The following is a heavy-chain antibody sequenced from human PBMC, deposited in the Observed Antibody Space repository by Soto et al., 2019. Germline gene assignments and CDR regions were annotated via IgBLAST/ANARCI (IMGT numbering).Heavy chain of an antibody. CDR1: GGSISSSSYY. D-gene: IGHD6-19*01. V-gene: IGHV4-39*01. Sequence: QLQLQESGPGLVKPSETLSLTCTVSGGSISSSSYYWGWIRQPPGKGLEWIGSIYYSGSTYYNPSLKSRVTISVDTSKNLFSLKLSSVTAADTAVYYCATPVAVAGIENWYFDLCGRGTLVTVSS. CDR2: IYYSGST. CDR3: ATPVAVAGIENWYFDL. J-gene: IGHJ2*01.